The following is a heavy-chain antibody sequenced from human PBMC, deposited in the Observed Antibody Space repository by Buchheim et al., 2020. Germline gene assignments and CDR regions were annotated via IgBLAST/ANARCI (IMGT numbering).Heavy chain of an antibody. Sequence: QVQLQESGPGLVKPPETLSLTCSVSGDSLNSYYWSWIRQPPGKELEWIGDIFYSGSTYYRPSLRSRAFISVDTSSNQFSLRLRSVTAADTAVYYCARGRRNYSRGWFDPWGQGT. CDR1: GDSLNSYY. J-gene: IGHJ5*01. CDR2: IFYSGST. V-gene: IGHV4-59*01. CDR3: ARGRRNYSRGWFDP. D-gene: IGHD6-13*01.